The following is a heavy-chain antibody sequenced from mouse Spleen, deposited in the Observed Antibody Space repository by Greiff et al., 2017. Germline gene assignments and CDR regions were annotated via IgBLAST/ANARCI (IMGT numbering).Heavy chain of an antibody. J-gene: IGHJ3*01. Sequence: EVKLVESGGGLVQPGGSLKLSCAASGFTFSSYGMSWVRQTPDKRLELVATINSNGGSTYYPDSVKGRFTISRDNAKNTLYLQMSSLKSEDTAMYYCAREEIYYGFAYWGQGTLVTVSA. D-gene: IGHD2-1*01. V-gene: IGHV5-6-3*01. CDR3: AREEIYYGFAY. CDR2: INSNGGST. CDR1: GFTFSSYG.